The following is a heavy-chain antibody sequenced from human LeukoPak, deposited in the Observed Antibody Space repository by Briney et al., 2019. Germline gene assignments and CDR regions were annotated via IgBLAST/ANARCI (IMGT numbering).Heavy chain of an antibody. CDR3: ARDRIAAGTPTGL. V-gene: IGHV3-7*01. J-gene: IGHJ4*02. D-gene: IGHD6-13*01. Sequence: GGSLRLSCAAPEFTFSSYWMNWVRQAPGKGLEWVDNIKPDGSEKYYVDSVKGRFTISRDNAKNSLYLQMNNLRAEDTAVYYCARDRIAAGTPTGLWGQGTLVAVSS. CDR2: IKPDGSEK. CDR1: EFTFSSYW.